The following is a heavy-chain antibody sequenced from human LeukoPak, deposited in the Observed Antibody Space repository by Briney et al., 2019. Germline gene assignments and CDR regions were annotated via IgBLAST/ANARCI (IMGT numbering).Heavy chain of an antibody. CDR1: GYTFTGYY. V-gene: IGHV1-2*02. D-gene: IGHD4-23*01. CDR3: ARCGCGHGGKLSPGDY. Sequence: GASVKVSCKASGYTFTGYYMHWVRQAPGQGLEWMGWINPNSGGTNYAQKFQGRVTMTRDTSISTAYMELSRLRSDDTAVYYCARCGCGHGGKLSPGDYWGQGTLVTVSS. J-gene: IGHJ4*02. CDR2: INPNSGGT.